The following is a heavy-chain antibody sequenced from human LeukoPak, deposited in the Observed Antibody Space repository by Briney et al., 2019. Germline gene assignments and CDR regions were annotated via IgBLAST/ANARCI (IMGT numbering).Heavy chain of an antibody. Sequence: ASVKVSCKASGYTFTTYDINWVRQATGQGLEWVGWMNPNSGNTGYTQKFQGRVTMTRNTSISTAYMELSSLRSEDTAVYYCARGRGSGHKEDWFDPWGQGTLVTVSS. V-gene: IGHV1-8*01. CDR2: MNPNSGNT. CDR1: GYTFTTYD. D-gene: IGHD6-19*01. J-gene: IGHJ5*02. CDR3: ARGRGSGHKEDWFDP.